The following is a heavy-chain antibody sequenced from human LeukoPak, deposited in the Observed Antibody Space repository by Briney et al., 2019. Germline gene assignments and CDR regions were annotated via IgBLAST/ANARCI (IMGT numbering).Heavy chain of an antibody. CDR1: GGSFSGYY. V-gene: IGHV4-34*01. J-gene: IGHJ4*02. D-gene: IGHD3-10*01. Sequence: PSETLSLTCAVYGGSFSGYYWSWIRQPPGKGLEWIGEINHSGSTNYNPSLKSRVTISVDTSKNQFSLKLSSLTAADTAVYYCARSHGSGSYYNLNDYWGQGTLVTVSS. CDR3: ARSHGSGSYYNLNDY. CDR2: INHSGST.